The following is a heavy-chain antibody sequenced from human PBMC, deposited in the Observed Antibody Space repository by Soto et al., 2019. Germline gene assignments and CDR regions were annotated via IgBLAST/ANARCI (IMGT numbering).Heavy chain of an antibody. CDR2: ISYSGST. D-gene: IGHD4-4*01. V-gene: IGHV4-61*01. CDR1: GGSVSIGSDY. J-gene: IGHJ6*02. Sequence: XGTLSLTCSVSGGSVSIGSDYWRWIRQPPGKGLEWIGYISYSGSTKYNPSHKNRFTISLDTSQNLFSLKLRSVTAADTAIYYCARDQGVTRDLYYYPMDVWGQGTTVTVSS. CDR3: ARDQGVTRDLYYYPMDV.